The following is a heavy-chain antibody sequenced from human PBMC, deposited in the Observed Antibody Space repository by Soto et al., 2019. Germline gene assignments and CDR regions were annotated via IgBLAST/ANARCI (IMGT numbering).Heavy chain of an antibody. D-gene: IGHD3-3*01. CDR2: FNPRGGSA. Sequence: QVQLVQSGAEVKKPGVSVRVSRKASGYTFTNYYIHWIRQAPGQGLEWMGVFNPRGGSATYAQKFQGRLIMTADTSTSTVYMEMSSLRSEDTAVYYCARQGVVREHWFDPWGQGTLVTVSS. CDR1: GYTFTNYY. CDR3: ARQGVVREHWFDP. J-gene: IGHJ5*02. V-gene: IGHV1-46*01.